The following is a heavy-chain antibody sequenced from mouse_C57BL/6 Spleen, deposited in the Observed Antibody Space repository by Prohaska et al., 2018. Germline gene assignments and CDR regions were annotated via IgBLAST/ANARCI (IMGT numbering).Heavy chain of an antibody. Sequence: YTSYGISWVKQRTGQGLEWIGEIYPRSGNTYYNEKFKGKATLTADKSSSTAYMELCSLTSEDSAVYFCASTAQATGYFDVWGTGTTVTVSS. CDR2: IYPRSGNT. V-gene: IGHV1-81*01. J-gene: IGHJ1*03. CDR3: ASTAQATGYFDV. CDR1: YTSYG. D-gene: IGHD3-2*02.